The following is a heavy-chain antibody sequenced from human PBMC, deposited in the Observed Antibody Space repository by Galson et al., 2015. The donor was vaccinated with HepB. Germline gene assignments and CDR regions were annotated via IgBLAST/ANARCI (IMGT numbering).Heavy chain of an antibody. V-gene: IGHV4-30-4*01. CDR2: IYYSGST. CDR1: GGSISSGDYY. Sequence: TLSLTCTVSGGSISSGDYYWSWIRQPPGKGLEWIGYIYYSGSTYYNPSLKSRVTISVDTSKNQFSLKLSSVTAADTAVYYCASEKTYGSGSYYINDAFDIWGQGTMVTVSS. CDR3: ASEKTYGSGSYYINDAFDI. D-gene: IGHD3-10*01. J-gene: IGHJ3*02.